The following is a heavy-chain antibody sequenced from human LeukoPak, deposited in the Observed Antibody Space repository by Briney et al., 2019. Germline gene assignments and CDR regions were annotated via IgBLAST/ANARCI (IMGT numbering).Heavy chain of an antibody. J-gene: IGHJ4*02. CDR2: IRFDGSHK. CDR3: AKAAKGDFWSGYSSYFDY. CDR1: GFTFSNYG. Sequence: PGGSLRLSCAASGFTFSNYGMHWVRQAPGKGLEWVALIRFDGSHKYYADSVKGRFTISRDNSKNTLYLQMNSLRAEDTAVYYCAKAAKGDFWSGYSSYFDYWGQGTLVTVSS. V-gene: IGHV3-30*02. D-gene: IGHD3-3*01.